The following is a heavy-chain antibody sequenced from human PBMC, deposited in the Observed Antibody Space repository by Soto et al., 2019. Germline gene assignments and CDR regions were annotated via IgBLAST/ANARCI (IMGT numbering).Heavy chain of an antibody. CDR3: ARDRILWFGELLVSWFNP. V-gene: IGHV4-4*02. Sequence: SETLSLTCTVSGGSISSSNWWSWVRQPPGKGLEWIGEIYYSGSTYYNPSLKSRVTISVDTSKYQFSLKLSSVTAADTAVYYCARDRILWFGELLVSWFNPWGQGTLVTVSS. D-gene: IGHD3-10*01. CDR2: IYYSGST. CDR1: GGSISSSNW. J-gene: IGHJ5*02.